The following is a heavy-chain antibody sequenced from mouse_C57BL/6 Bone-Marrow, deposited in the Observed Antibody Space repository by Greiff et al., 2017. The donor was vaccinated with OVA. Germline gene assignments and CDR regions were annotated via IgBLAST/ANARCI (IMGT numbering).Heavy chain of an antibody. V-gene: IGHV14-4*01. Sequence: VQLQQSGAELVRPGASVKLSCTASGFNIKDYYMHWVKQRPEQGLEWIGWIDPENGGTEYAAKFQGKATITADTSSSTAYLQLSSLTSEDTAVYYCTTEGLRSDVDFGYTGTAVTVSA. CDR2: IDPENGGT. D-gene: IGHD2-4*01. CDR1: GFNIKDYY. J-gene: IGHJ1*03. CDR3: TTEGLRSDVDF.